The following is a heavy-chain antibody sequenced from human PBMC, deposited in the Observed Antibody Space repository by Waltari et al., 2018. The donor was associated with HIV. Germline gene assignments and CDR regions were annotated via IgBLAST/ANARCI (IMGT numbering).Heavy chain of an antibody. Sequence: EVQLVESGGGLIETGGSLRLSCAASGFTVSSNYMSWVRQAPGKGLGWVSVIYSGCSRYYAGSVKCRFTISSDNSKNSVSLHMNILIAEYTAVYYCSRVSRSSGYYGVDVWVQCISFTVSS. CDR2: IYSGCSR. D-gene: IGHD1-26*01. CDR3: SRVSRSSGYYGVDV. J-gene: IGHJ6*02. V-gene: IGHV3-53*01. CDR1: GFTVSSNY.